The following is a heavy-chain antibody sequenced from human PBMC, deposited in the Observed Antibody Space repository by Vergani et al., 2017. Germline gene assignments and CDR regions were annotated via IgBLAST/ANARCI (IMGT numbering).Heavy chain of an antibody. V-gene: IGHV3-72*01. CDR1: GFTFSDHY. CDR2: TRNKANSYTT. Sequence: EVQLVESGGGLVQPGGSLRLSCAASGFTFSDHYMDWVRQAPGKGREWVGRTRNKANSYTTEYAASVKGRFTISRDDSKNSLYLQMNSLKIEDTAVYYCARLGYCSSTTCRQSFCIWGQGTMVTVSS. J-gene: IGHJ3*02. CDR3: ARLGYCSSTTCRQSFCI. D-gene: IGHD2-2*01.